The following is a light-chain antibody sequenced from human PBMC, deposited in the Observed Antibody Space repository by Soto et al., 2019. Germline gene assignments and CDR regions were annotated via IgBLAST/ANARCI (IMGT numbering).Light chain of an antibody. V-gene: IGLV2-8*01. CDR3: SSYADSNNLV. Sequence: QSALTQPPSASGSPGQSVPISCIGTSSDVGGYNYVSWYQQHPGKAPKLMIYEVSKRPSGVPDRFSGSKSGNTASLTVSGLQAEDEADYYCSSYADSNNLVFGGGTKLTVL. J-gene: IGLJ2*01. CDR1: SSDVGGYNY. CDR2: EVS.